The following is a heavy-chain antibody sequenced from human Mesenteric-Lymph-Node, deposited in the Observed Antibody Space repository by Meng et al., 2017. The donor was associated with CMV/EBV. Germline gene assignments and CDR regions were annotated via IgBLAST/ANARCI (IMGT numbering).Heavy chain of an antibody. CDR2: IKQDGSEK. J-gene: IGHJ4*02. D-gene: IGHD2-2*01. Sequence: GGFLRLPCAASGFAFSSHWMNWVRQAPGKGLEWVANIKQDGSEKYYVDSVKGRFTISRDNAKNSLYLQMNGLRAEDAAVYYCATRCSTNCYNDYWAQGTLVTVSS. CDR1: GFAFSSHW. CDR3: ATRCSTNCYNDY. V-gene: IGHV3-7*01.